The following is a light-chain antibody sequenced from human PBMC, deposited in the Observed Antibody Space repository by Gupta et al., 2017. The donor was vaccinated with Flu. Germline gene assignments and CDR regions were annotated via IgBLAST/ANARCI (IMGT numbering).Light chain of an antibody. CDR1: SSDVGTYNR. CDR3: SSYTSSYTFV. V-gene: IGLV2-18*02. Sequence: QSALTRPPSVSGSPGQPVTISCTGTSSDVGTYNRVSWYQQSPGTAPKLMIYEVNNRPSGVPDRISGSKSGNTASLTISVLQGEDEADYYCSSYTSSYTFVFGTGTKVTVV. J-gene: IGLJ1*01. CDR2: EVN.